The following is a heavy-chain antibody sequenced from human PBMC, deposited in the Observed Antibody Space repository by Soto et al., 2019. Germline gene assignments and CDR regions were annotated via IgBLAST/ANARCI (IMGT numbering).Heavy chain of an antibody. CDR1: GDSVSSNSAA. CDR3: ARNLMYSSSWEGWFDP. J-gene: IGHJ5*02. D-gene: IGHD6-13*01. CDR2: TYYRSKWYN. V-gene: IGHV6-1*01. Sequence: PSQTLSLTCAISGDSVSSNSAAWNWIRQSPSRGLEWLGRTYYRSKWYNDYAVSVKSRITINPDTSKNQFSLQLNSVTPEDTAVYYCARNLMYSSSWEGWFDPWGQGTLVTVSS.